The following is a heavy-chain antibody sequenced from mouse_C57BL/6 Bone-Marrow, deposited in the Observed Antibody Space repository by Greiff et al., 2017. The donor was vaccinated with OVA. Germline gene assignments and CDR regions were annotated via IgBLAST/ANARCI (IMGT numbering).Heavy chain of an antibody. Sequence: VQLQESGPELVKPGASVKISCKASGYAFSSSWMNWVKQRPGKGLEWIGRIYPGDGDTKYNGKFKGKATLTADKSSSTAYMQLSSLTSEDSAVYFCARHEDCYYASYFDYWGQGTTLTVSA. J-gene: IGHJ2*01. V-gene: IGHV1-82*01. CDR3: ARHEDCYYASYFDY. CDR2: IYPGDGDT. D-gene: IGHD2-3*01. CDR1: GYAFSSSW.